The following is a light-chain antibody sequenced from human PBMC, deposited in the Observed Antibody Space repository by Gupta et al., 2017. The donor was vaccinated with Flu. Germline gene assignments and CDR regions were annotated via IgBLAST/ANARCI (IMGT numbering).Light chain of an antibody. CDR2: LGS. Sequence: DLVMPQSPLSLPVTPGEPASISCRSSQSLLHSNGYNYLDWYLQKPGQSPQLLIYLGSNRASGVPDRFRGSGSGTDFTLKISRVEAEDVGVYYCMQALQTPITFGQGTRLEIK. V-gene: IGKV2-28*01. J-gene: IGKJ5*01. CDR1: QSLLHSNGYNY. CDR3: MQALQTPIT.